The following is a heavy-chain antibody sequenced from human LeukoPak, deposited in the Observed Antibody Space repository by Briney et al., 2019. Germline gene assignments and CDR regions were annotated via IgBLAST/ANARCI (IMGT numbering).Heavy chain of an antibody. CDR3: TTASYPYCSSTSCQLYYMDV. CDR2: IKTKTEGETT. D-gene: IGHD2-2*01. Sequence: PGGSLRLSCAASGFTFINAWMTWVRQAPGKGLEWVGHIKTKTEGETTDYAAPVKGRFTISRDDSKNVLYLQLNSLKTEDTAIYYCTTASYPYCSSTSCQLYYMDVWGKGTTVTVSS. J-gene: IGHJ6*03. CDR1: GFTFINAW. V-gene: IGHV3-15*01.